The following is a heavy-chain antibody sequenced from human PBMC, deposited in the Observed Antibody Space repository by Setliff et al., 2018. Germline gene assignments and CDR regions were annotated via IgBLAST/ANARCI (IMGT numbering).Heavy chain of an antibody. CDR1: GYSFSDYG. J-gene: IGHJ4*02. D-gene: IGHD5-18*01. CDR2: ISPYNGDT. Sequence: GASVKVSCKASGYSFSDYGISWVRRAPGQGLDWMGWISPYNGDTKSAQKFQGRVTMTRDTSTSTVYMELSSLRSEDTAVYYCARAPLESGYNYGQGHYFDYWGQGTLVTVSS. CDR3: ARAPLESGYNYGQGHYFDY. V-gene: IGHV1-18*01.